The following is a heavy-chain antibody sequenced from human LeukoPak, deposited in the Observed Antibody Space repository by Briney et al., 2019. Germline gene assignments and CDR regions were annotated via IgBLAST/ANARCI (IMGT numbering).Heavy chain of an antibody. CDR2: INSDGSST. CDR1: GFTFSSYW. J-gene: IGHJ4*02. Sequence: GGSLRLSCAASGFTFSSYWMHWVRQAPGKGLVWVSRINSDGSSTSYADSVKGRFTISRDNAKNTLYQQMNSLRAEDTAVYYCARDRGYGYLFDYWGQGTLVTVSS. V-gene: IGHV3-74*01. CDR3: ARDRGYGYLFDY. D-gene: IGHD5-18*01.